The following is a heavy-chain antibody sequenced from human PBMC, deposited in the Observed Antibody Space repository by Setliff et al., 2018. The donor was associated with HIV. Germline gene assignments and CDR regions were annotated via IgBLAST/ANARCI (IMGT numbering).Heavy chain of an antibody. D-gene: IGHD6-25*01. CDR1: GESFSDSY. V-gene: IGHV4-34*01. Sequence: SETLSLTCAVYGESFSDSYYTWIRQPPGQGLEWIGQTSHTGSTTYNSSLKSRVTMSVDSSRNQFSLTLTSMSVPDTAVYFCARSQRLPGLQPPYWYFDLWGRGTLVTVSS. CDR2: TSHTGST. J-gene: IGHJ2*01. CDR3: ARSQRLPGLQPPYWYFDL.